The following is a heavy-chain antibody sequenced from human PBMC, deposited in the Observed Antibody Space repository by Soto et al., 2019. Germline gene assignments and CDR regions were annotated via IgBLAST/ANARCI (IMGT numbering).Heavy chain of an antibody. CDR3: ARRARPDFYYMDV. D-gene: IGHD6-6*01. CDR2: ISSNGVGT. V-gene: IGHV3-64*01. J-gene: IGHJ6*03. CDR1: GFTLSGYA. Sequence: EVQLAESGGGLAQPGGSLRLSCAASGFTLSGYAMDWVRQAPGKGLEYVSGISSNGVGTYYANSEQGRFTISRDNSKNTVYLQMGSLRPEDMAVYYCARRARPDFYYMDVWGKGPTVTVS.